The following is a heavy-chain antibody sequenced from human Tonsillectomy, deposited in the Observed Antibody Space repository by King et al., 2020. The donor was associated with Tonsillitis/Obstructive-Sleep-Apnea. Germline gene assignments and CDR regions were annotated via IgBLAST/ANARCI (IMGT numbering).Heavy chain of an antibody. CDR3: ITGDFPGAY. Sequence: VQLVESGGGLVKPGGSLRLSCAASGFTFNNAWMSWVRQAPGKGLEWVGHIKSETDGGTTDYAAPVKGRFTISRDDSKNTLYLQMNSLKTEDTAVYYCITGDFPGAYWGQGTLVTVSS. CDR2: IKSETDGGTT. D-gene: IGHD7-27*01. CDR1: GFTFNNAW. V-gene: IGHV3-15*01. J-gene: IGHJ4*02.